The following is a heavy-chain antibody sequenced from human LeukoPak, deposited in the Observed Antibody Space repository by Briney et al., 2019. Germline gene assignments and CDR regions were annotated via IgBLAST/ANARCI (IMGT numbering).Heavy chain of an antibody. J-gene: IGHJ4*02. CDR2: ISGDGGST. D-gene: IGHD3-22*01. CDR3: AKDPYYYDSSGYYPSYFDY. V-gene: IGHV3-43*02. Sequence: GGSLRLSCAASGFTFDDYAMHWVRQAPGKGLEWVSLISGDGGSTYYADSVKGRFTISRDNSKNSLYLQMNSLRTEDTALYYCAKDPYYYDSSGYYPSYFDYWGQGTLVTVSS. CDR1: GFTFDDYA.